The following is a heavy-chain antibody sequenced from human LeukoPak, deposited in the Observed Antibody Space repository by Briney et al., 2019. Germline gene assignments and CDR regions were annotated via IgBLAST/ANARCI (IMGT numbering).Heavy chain of an antibody. J-gene: IGHJ4*02. CDR3: ARSWVAGYGTVLDS. CDR1: GLTFSRSW. D-gene: IGHD2-15*01. V-gene: IGHV5-51*01. Sequence: PGGSLRLSCAASGLTFSRSWMTWVRQAPGKGLEWVGIIYPGDSDTRYSPSFQGQVTISADKSISAAYLQWSSLKASDTAIYYCARSWVAGYGTVLDSWGQGTLVTVSS. CDR2: IYPGDSDT.